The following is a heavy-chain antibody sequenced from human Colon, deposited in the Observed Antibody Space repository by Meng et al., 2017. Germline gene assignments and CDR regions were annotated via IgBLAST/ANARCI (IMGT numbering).Heavy chain of an antibody. J-gene: IGHJ2*01. CDR2: IGTAGDT. CDR1: GFTFSSYD. D-gene: IGHD5-24*01. Sequence: LVESGGGLVQPGGSLRLSCAASGFTFSSYDMDWVRQATGKGLEWVSSIGTAGDTYYPGSVKGRFTISRDNAKKSLYLQMNSLRAGDTAVYYCARIRRWLQWADFDLWGRGTLVTVSS. CDR3: ARIRRWLQWADFDL. V-gene: IGHV3-13*01.